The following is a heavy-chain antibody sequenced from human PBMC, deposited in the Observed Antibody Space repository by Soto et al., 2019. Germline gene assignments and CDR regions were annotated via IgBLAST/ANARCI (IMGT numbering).Heavy chain of an antibody. J-gene: IGHJ4*02. CDR3: AKASTYEYVWGSFRYYFDH. D-gene: IGHD3-16*02. V-gene: IGHV3-23*01. CDR1: GFTFSTYA. Sequence: XGSLRLSCEASGFTFSTYAMTGVRQAPGKGLEWVSGISGSGDRTHYADSVKGRFSISRGNSQNTLHLQMNSLRAEDTGVYYCAKASTYEYVWGSFRYYFDHWGQGALVTVSA. CDR2: ISGSGDRT.